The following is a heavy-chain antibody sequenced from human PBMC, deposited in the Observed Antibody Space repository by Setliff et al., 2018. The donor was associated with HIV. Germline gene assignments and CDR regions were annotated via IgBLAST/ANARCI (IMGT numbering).Heavy chain of an antibody. Sequence: GESLKISCKGSGYSFSNYWIGWVCQMPGKGLEWMGIIYPGDSETRYNPSFQGQVSISVDKPSSTAYLQWSSLRASDTAMYYCATRLNFGASDAFDIWGQGTMVTVSS. J-gene: IGHJ3*02. CDR2: IYPGDSET. CDR1: GYSFSNYW. D-gene: IGHD3-10*01. CDR3: ATRLNFGASDAFDI. V-gene: IGHV5-51*01.